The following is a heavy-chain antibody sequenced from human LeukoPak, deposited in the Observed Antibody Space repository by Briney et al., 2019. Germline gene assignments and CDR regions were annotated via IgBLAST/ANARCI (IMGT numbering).Heavy chain of an antibody. CDR1: GYTFTGYY. Sequence: GASVKVSCKASGYTFTGYYMHWVRQAPGQGLEWMGWINPNSGGTNYAQKFQGWVTMTRDTSISTAYMELSRLRSDDTAVYYCARGRSDILTGYPGDFGYWGQGTLVTVSS. CDR2: INPNSGGT. V-gene: IGHV1-2*04. CDR3: ARGRSDILTGYPGDFGY. D-gene: IGHD3-9*01. J-gene: IGHJ4*02.